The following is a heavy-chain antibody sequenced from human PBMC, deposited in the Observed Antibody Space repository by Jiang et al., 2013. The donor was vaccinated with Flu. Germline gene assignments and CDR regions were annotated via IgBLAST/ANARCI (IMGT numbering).Heavy chain of an antibody. D-gene: IGHD1-26*01. V-gene: IGHV1-69*04. CDR2: IIPILGIA. Sequence: SGAEVKKPGSSVKVSCEASGGTFGSNSVSWVRQAPGQGLEWMGRIIPILGIAIYGQKYQGRVTIAADKSTSTVFLEVSSLGSDDTAVYYCARNRAPEELDKFDYWGQGTLVTVSS. J-gene: IGHJ4*02. CDR1: GGTFGSNS. CDR3: ARNRAPEELDKFDY.